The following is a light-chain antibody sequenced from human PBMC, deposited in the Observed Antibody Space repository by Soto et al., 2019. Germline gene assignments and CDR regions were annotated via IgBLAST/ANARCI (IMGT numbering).Light chain of an antibody. Sequence: IVMTQSPATLSVSPGERATLSCRASQSVSTNLVWYQQKPGQAPRLLIYGASIRATGIPGRFSGSGSGTEFTLTISSLQSEDFAVYYCQQYNNWWTFGQGTKVDIK. V-gene: IGKV3-15*01. CDR2: GAS. J-gene: IGKJ1*01. CDR1: QSVSTN. CDR3: QQYNNWWT.